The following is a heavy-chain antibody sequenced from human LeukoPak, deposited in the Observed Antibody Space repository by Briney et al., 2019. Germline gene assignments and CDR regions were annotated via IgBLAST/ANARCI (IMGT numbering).Heavy chain of an antibody. J-gene: IGHJ3*02. V-gene: IGHV3-7*01. CDR2: IKQDGSEK. Sequence: PGGSLRLSCAASGFTFSTYWMTWVRQAPGKGLEGVANIKQDGSEKYYVDSVKGRFTISRDNAKNSLYLQMNSLRSEDAAVYYCARAEYSPPWAFDIWGQGTMVTVSS. CDR1: GFTFSTYW. D-gene: IGHD5-18*01. CDR3: ARAEYSPPWAFDI.